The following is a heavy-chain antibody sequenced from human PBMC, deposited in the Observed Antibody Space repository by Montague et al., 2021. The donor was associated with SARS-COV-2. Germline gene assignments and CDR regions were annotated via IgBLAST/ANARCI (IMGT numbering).Heavy chain of an antibody. Sequence: SLRLSCAASGFTFNNYEMNWVRQAPGKGLEWVAYIKFGGNTRDYADSVRGRFTIFRDNAKNSLYLQMNSLRADDTAVYYCARDPRDKEGATFIDYWGQGTLVTVSS. J-gene: IGHJ4*02. V-gene: IGHV3-48*03. CDR2: IKFGGNTR. D-gene: IGHD1-26*01. CDR1: GFTFNNYE. CDR3: ARDPRDKEGATFIDY.